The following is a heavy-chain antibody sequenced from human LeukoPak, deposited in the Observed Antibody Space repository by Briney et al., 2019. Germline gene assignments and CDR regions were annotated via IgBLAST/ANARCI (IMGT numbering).Heavy chain of an antibody. CDR1: GGSISSYY. V-gene: IGHV4-4*07. J-gene: IGHJ4*02. CDR3: AREGYDILTGYALDH. CDR2: IYTSGST. D-gene: IGHD3-9*01. Sequence: SETLSLTCTVSGGSISSYYWSWIRQPAGKGLEWIGRIYTSGSTNYNPSLKSRVTMSVDTSKNQFSLKLSSVTAADTAVYYCAREGYDILTGYALDHWGQGTLVTVSS.